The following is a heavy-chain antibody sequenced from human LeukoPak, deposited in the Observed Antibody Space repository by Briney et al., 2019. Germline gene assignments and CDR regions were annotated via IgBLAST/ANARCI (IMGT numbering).Heavy chain of an antibody. CDR3: ATITTIVVISGGAFDL. CDR2: ISSDGITK. D-gene: IGHD3-22*01. J-gene: IGHJ3*01. Sequence: GGSLRLSCAASGFPFSSSHMHWVRQAPGKGLEWVALISSDGITKHYADSVKGRFTISRDNSKNTLYLQMNSLRPEDTAVYFCATITTIVVISGGAFDLWGKGTTVTVSS. CDR1: GFPFSSSH. V-gene: IGHV3-30*04.